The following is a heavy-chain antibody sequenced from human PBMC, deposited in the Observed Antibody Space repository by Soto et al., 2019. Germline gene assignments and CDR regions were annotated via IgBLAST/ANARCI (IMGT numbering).Heavy chain of an antibody. CDR1: GFTFTSSS. CDR2: IVVGSGNT. V-gene: IGHV1-58*01. D-gene: IGHD6-19*01. Sequence: SVKVSCKASGFTFTSSSVQWVRQARGQRLEWIGWIVVGSGNTNYAQKFQERVTITRDMSTSTAYMELSSLRSEDTAVYYCAADSSWYSSGWYRLDPWGQGTLVPVSS. CDR3: AADSSWYSSGWYRLDP. J-gene: IGHJ5*02.